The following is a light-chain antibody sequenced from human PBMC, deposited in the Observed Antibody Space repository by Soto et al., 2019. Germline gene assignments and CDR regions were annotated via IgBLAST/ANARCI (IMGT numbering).Light chain of an antibody. CDR1: QTFSSH. Sequence: EIVLTQSPATLSLSPGERATLSCRASQTFSSHLAWYQQKPGQAPRLLIYDASKRATGIPARFSGRGSGTDFTLTISSLQPEDFAAYSCQQRSNWPPVITFGQGTRLEIK. V-gene: IGKV3-11*01. J-gene: IGKJ5*01. CDR3: QQRSNWPPVIT. CDR2: DAS.